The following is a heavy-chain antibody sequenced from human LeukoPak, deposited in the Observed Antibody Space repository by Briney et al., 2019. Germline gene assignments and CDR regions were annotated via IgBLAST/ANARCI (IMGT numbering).Heavy chain of an antibody. D-gene: IGHD6-6*01. CDR3: ARHRGSSSNFDY. CDR1: GGSISRNNYY. Sequence: PSETLSLTCTVSGGSISRNNYYWDWIRQPPGKGLEYIGSIYYSGSTYYTPSLKSRVTISVDTSKNQFSLKLSSVTATDTAVYYCARHRGSSSNFDYWGQGTLVTVSS. V-gene: IGHV4-39*01. J-gene: IGHJ4*02. CDR2: IYYSGST.